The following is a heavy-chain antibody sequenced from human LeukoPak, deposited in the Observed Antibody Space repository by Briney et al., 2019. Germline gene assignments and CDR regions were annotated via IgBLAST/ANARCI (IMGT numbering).Heavy chain of an antibody. CDR1: GGSFSGYY. CDR3: ARGRTLVSYDYVWGSYRFWFDP. J-gene: IGHJ5*02. D-gene: IGHD3-16*02. CDR2: INHSGST. Sequence: SETLSLTCAVYGGSFSGYYWSWIRQPPGKGLEWIGEINHSGSTNYNPSLKGRVTISVDTSKNQFSLKLSSVTAADTAVYYCARGRTLVSYDYVWGSYRFWFDPWGQGTLVTVSS. V-gene: IGHV4-34*01.